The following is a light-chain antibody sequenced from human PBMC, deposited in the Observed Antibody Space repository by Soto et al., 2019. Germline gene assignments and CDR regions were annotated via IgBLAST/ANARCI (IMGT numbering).Light chain of an antibody. Sequence: EIVLTQFPGTLSLSPWERATLSCRASQSVGSNYLAWYQQRPGQPPNLLIFGASHRAPDIPDRFSGSGSGTDFTLTISRLEPEDFAVYYCQQFSSYPLTFGGGTKVDI. V-gene: IGKV3-20*01. CDR1: QSVGSNY. CDR2: GAS. CDR3: QQFSSYPLT. J-gene: IGKJ4*01.